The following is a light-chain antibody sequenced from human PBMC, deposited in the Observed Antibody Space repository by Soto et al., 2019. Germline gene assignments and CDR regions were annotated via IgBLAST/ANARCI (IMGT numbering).Light chain of an antibody. V-gene: IGKV1-33*01. Sequence: DIQMTQSPSSLSASVGDRVTITCQASQDIKYYLNWYQHRPGKAPELLIYDASNLEAGVSSRFSGSGSGTDFTFTISSLQPEDIATYYCQQYENVPLTFGGGTKVDIK. CDR3: QQYENVPLT. CDR2: DAS. CDR1: QDIKYY. J-gene: IGKJ4*01.